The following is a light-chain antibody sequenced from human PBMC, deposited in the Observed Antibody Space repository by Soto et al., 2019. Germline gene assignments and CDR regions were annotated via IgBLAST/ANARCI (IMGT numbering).Light chain of an antibody. V-gene: IGKV1-39*01. CDR2: VAS. CDR3: QQTFSPPYT. J-gene: IGKJ2*01. Sequence: DIQMTQSLSSLSASVGDRVSITCRASQSISNNLSWYQQKPGKAPKFLIYVASTLQRGVPSRFSXSXSXXDFTLTISSLQLEDFATYYCQQTFSPPYTFGQGTKLEIK. CDR1: QSISNN.